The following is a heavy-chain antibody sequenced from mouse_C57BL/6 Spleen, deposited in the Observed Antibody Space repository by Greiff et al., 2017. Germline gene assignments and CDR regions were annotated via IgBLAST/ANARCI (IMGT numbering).Heavy chain of an antibody. CDR1: GFSLTSYG. V-gene: IGHV2-6-1*01. CDR2: IWSDGST. D-gene: IGHD1-1*01. J-gene: IGHJ4*01. CDR3: ARHAPHTTVVAPYAMDY. Sequence: QVQLKESGPGLVAPSQSLSITCTVSGFSLTSYGVHWVRQPPGKGLEWLVVIWSDGSTTYNSAPKSRLSISKDNSKSQVFLKMNSLRTDDTAMYYCARHAPHTTVVAPYAMDYWGQGTSVTVSS.